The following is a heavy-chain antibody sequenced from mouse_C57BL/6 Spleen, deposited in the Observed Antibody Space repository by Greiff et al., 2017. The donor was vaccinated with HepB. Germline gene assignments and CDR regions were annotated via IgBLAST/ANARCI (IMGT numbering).Heavy chain of an antibody. CDR2: IYPGDGDT. V-gene: IGHV1-80*01. D-gene: IGHD4-1*01. CDR3: SWGWDYYFDY. Sequence: QVQLKESGAELVKPGASVKISCKASGYAFSSYWMNWVKQRPGKGLEWIGQIYPGDGDTNYNGKFKGKATLTADKSSSTAYMQLSSLTSEDSAVYFCSWGWDYYFDYWGQGTTLTVSS. CDR1: GYAFSSYW. J-gene: IGHJ2*01.